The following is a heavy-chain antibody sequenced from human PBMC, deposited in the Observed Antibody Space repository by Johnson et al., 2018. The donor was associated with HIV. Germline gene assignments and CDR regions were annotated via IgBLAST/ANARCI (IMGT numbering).Heavy chain of an antibody. CDR1: GFTVSSNY. Sequence: VQLVESGGGLVQPGGSLRLSCAASGFTVSSNYMTWVRQGTGKGLEWVSVLNSGGGTYFADSVTGRFTIARDNAKNTLYLQMNSLRPEDTAVYYCAKEEAWKLELRGGDAFDIWGQGTMVTVSS. CDR3: AKEEAWKLELRGGDAFDI. D-gene: IGHD1-7*01. CDR2: LNSGGGT. J-gene: IGHJ3*02. V-gene: IGHV3-66*01.